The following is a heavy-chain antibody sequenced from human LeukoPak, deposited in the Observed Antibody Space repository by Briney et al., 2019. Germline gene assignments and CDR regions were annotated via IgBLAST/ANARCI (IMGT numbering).Heavy chain of an antibody. V-gene: IGHV1-18*01. D-gene: IGHD5-12*01. CDR1: GYTFTSYG. Sequence: GASVKVSCKASGYTFTSYGISWVRQAPGQGLEWMGWISAYNGNTNYAQKLQGRVTMTTDTSTSTAYMELRSLRSDDTAVYYCARLDSGYGKYYFDYWGQGTLVTVSS. J-gene: IGHJ4*02. CDR3: ARLDSGYGKYYFDY. CDR2: ISAYNGNT.